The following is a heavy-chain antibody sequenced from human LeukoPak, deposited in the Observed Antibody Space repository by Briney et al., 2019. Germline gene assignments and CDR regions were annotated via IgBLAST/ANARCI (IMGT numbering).Heavy chain of an antibody. D-gene: IGHD3-22*01. J-gene: IGHJ4*02. CDR3: ARGLAYYYASSAYFLDF. Sequence: PGGSLRLSCAASGFTFSSYSMNWVRQAPGKGLEWVSYISSSSSSIYYADSVKGRFTISRDNAKNSLYLQMNSLRAEDTAVFYCARGLAYYYASSAYFLDFWGQGTLVTVSS. CDR2: ISSSSSSI. V-gene: IGHV3-48*01. CDR1: GFTFSSYS.